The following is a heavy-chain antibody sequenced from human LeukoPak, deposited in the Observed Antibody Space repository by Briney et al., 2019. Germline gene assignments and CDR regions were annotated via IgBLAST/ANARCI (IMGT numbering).Heavy chain of an antibody. D-gene: IGHD6-19*01. CDR1: GFTFSSYS. V-gene: IGHV3-48*02. J-gene: IGHJ5*02. CDR2: ISSSSSII. Sequence: GGSLRLSCAASGFTFSSYSMNWVRQAPGKGLEWVSYISSSSSIISYADSVKGRFTISRDNAKNSLYLQMNSLRDEDTAVYYCARTVIAVAANWFDPWGQGTLVTVSS. CDR3: ARTVIAVAANWFDP.